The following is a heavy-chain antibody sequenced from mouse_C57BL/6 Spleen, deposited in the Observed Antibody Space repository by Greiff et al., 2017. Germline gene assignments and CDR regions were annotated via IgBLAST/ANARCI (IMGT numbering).Heavy chain of an antibody. D-gene: IGHD1-1*01. CDR3: ARERIYYGSSYDFDY. J-gene: IGHJ2*01. CDR1: GYTFTSYW. V-gene: IGHV1-52*01. Sequence: QVQLQQPGAELVRPGSSVKLSCKASGYTFTSYWMHWVKQRPIQGLEWIGNIDPSDSETHYNQKFKDKATLTVDKSSSTAYMQLSSLTSEDSAVYYCARERIYYGSSYDFDYWGQGTTLTVSS. CDR2: IDPSDSET.